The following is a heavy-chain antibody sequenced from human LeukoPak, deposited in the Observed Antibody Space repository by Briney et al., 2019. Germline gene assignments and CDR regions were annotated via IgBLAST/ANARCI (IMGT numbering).Heavy chain of an antibody. D-gene: IGHD6-13*01. J-gene: IGHJ4*02. CDR3: ARGVYIAAAQYGY. CDR2: IYYSGTT. CDR1: GGSISSYY. Sequence: PSETLSLTCTVSGGSISSYYWSWIRQPPGKGLEWIGYIYYSGTTNYNPSLKSRVTISVDTSKDQFSPKLSSVTAADTAVYYCARGVYIAAAQYGYWGQGTLVTVSS. V-gene: IGHV4-59*01.